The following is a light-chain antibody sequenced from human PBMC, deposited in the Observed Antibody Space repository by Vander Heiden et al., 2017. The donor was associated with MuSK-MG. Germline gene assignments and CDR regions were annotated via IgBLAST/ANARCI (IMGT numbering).Light chain of an antibody. CDR2: DNN. J-gene: IGLJ3*02. CDR1: SSNIGNNY. V-gene: IGLV1-51*01. Sequence: QSVLTQPPSVSAAPGQKVTISCSGSSSNIGNNYVSWYQQFPGTAPKLLMDDNNERPSEIPDRLAGYKAGKSDTRSINGLQTGDEAEYYCGTWDSSLTAWVFGGGTKFTVL. CDR3: GTWDSSLTAWV.